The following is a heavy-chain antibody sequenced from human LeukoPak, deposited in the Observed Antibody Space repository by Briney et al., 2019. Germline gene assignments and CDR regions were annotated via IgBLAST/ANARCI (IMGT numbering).Heavy chain of an antibody. CDR1: GGTFSSYA. V-gene: IGHV1-69*04. Sequence: VASVKVSCEASGGTFSSYAISWVRQAPGQGLEWMGRIIPILGIANCAQKFQGRVTITADKSTSTAYMELSSLRSEDTAVYYCARVLLRFLEWSDDYWGQGTLVTVSS. CDR3: ARVLLRFLEWSDDY. D-gene: IGHD3-3*01. CDR2: IIPILGIA. J-gene: IGHJ4*02.